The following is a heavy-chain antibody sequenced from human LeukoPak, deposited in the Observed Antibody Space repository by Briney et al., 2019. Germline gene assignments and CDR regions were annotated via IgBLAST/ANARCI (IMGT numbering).Heavy chain of an antibody. Sequence: SETLSLTCTVSGGFISTFYWSWIRQPPGKGLEWIGYVYYSGSTNYSPSLKSRVTISVDTPKNQFSLKLSPVTAADTAVYYCARAHQNYYYGMDVWGQGTTVTVSS. CDR1: GGFISTFY. CDR2: VYYSGST. V-gene: IGHV4-59*01. J-gene: IGHJ6*02. CDR3: ARAHQNYYYGMDV.